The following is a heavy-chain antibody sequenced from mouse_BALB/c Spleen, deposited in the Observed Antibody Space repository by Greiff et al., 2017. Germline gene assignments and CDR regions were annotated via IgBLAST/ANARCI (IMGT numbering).Heavy chain of an antibody. CDR3: ARGVTGYYFDY. D-gene: IGHD4-1*01. J-gene: IGHJ2*01. CDR2: INPSTGYT. V-gene: IGHV1-7*01. Sequence: QVQLQQSGAELAKPGASVKMSCKASGYTFTSYWMHWVKQRPGQGLEWIGYINPSTGYTEYNQKFKDKATLTADKSSSTAYMQLSSLTSEDSAVYYCARGVTGYYFDYWGQGTTLTVSS. CDR1: GYTFTSYW.